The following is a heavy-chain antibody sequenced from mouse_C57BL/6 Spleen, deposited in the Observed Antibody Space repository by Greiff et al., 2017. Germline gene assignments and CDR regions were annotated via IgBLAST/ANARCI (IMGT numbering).Heavy chain of an antibody. J-gene: IGHJ1*03. CDR2: IWSGGST. CDR3: ARSSCGSSRYWYFDV. CDR1: GFSLTSYG. D-gene: IGHD1-1*01. Sequence: QVQLQQSGPGLVQPSQSLSITCTVSGFSLTSYGVHWVRQSPGKGLEWLGVIWSGGSTDYNAAVISRLSIRKDNSKRQVFFKMNSLQAEDTAIYDGARSSCGSSRYWYFDVWGTGTTVTVSS. V-gene: IGHV2-2*01.